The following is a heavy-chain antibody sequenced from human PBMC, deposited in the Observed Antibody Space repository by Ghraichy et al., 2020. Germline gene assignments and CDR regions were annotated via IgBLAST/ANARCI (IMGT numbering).Heavy chain of an antibody. CDR1: GFTFSSYA. CDR3: ARVSGEGSNYDILTGYYSAGWFDP. CDR2: ISGSGGST. Sequence: GGSLRLSCAASGFTFSSYAMSWVRQAPGKGLEWVSAISGSGGSTYYADSVKGRFTISRDNSKNTLYLQMNSLRAEDTAVYYCARVSGEGSNYDILTGYYSAGWFDPWGQGTLVTVSS. V-gene: IGHV3-23*01. J-gene: IGHJ5*02. D-gene: IGHD3-9*01.